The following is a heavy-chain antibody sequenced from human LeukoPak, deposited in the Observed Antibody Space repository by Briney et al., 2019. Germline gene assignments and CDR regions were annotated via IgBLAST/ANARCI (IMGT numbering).Heavy chain of an antibody. D-gene: IGHD6-6*01. J-gene: IGHJ4*02. CDR3: ARIGGYSSSAGGFDY. CDR2: IDWDDDK. Sequence: GSGPTLVNPTQTLTLTCTFSGFSLSTSGMCVSWIRQPPGKALEWLARIDWDDDKHYSTSLKTRLTISKDTSKNQVVLTMTNMDPVDTATYYCARIGGYSSSAGGFDYWGQGTLVTVSS. CDR1: GFSLSTSGMC. V-gene: IGHV2-70*11.